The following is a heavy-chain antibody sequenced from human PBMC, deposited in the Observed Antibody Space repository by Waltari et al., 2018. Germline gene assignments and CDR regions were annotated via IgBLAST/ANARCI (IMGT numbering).Heavy chain of an antibody. J-gene: IGHJ4*02. V-gene: IGHV3-74*01. CDR3: LRGADL. CDR2: LSSEGSIT. CDR1: GVSFITSW. D-gene: IGHD3-3*01. Sequence: EVQLVESGGGLVQPGGSLRLSCAASGVSFITSWMHWVRQAPGEGLVVVSRLSSEGSITNYADSVKGRFTISGDSAKNTLYLQMNSLRAEDTAVYYCLRGADLGGQGIPVIVSS.